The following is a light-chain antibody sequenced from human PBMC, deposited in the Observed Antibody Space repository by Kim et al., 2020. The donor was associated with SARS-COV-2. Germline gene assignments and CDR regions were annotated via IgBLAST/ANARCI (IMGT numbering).Light chain of an antibody. CDR3: SSYISSATGV. CDR1: INY. CDR2: DVS. Sequence: VAGSPGQSITISCTGSINYVSWYQQHPGKVPKLIIYDVSNRPSGISPRFSGSKSGNTASLTISGLQAEDAADYYCSSYISSATGVFGGGTQLTVL. J-gene: IGLJ3*02. V-gene: IGLV2-14*03.